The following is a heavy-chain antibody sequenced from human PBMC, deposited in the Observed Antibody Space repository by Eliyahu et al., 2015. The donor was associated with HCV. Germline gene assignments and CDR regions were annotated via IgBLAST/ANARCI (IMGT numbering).Heavy chain of an antibody. D-gene: IGHD2-8*01. J-gene: IGHJ6*02. Sequence: QVQLQESGPGLVKPSQTLSLTCTVSGGSISSGSYYWSWIRQPAGKGLEWIGRIYTSGSTNYNPSLKSRVTISVDTSKNQFSLKLSSVTAADTAVYYCAREVGVCTNGVCYGMDVWGQGTTVTVSS. CDR3: AREVGVCTNGVCYGMDV. CDR1: GGSISSGSYY. CDR2: IYTSGST. V-gene: IGHV4-61*02.